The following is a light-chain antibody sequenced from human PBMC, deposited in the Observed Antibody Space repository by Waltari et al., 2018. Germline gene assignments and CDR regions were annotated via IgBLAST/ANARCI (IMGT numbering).Light chain of an antibody. Sequence: EIVLTPSPGTLSLPPGERATLSCRASQSVSRTLAWYQQKPGQAPRLLIFGASNRATGIPDRFSGSGSGTDFSLIITRLEPEDSAMYYCQHYVRLPATFGQGTKVEIK. CDR2: GAS. J-gene: IGKJ1*01. V-gene: IGKV3-20*01. CDR1: QSVSRT. CDR3: QHYVRLPAT.